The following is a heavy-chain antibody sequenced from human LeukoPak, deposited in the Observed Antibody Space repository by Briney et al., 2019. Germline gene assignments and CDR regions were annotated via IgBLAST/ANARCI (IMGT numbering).Heavy chain of an antibody. Sequence: SETLSLTCAVYGGSFSGYYWSWIRQPPGKGLEWIGEINHSGSTNYNPSLKSRVTISVDTSKNQFSLKLSSVTAADTAVYYCARGGYCTDSNCLGTFFDYWGQGTLATVSS. D-gene: IGHD2-8*02. V-gene: IGHV4-34*01. CDR2: INHSGST. J-gene: IGHJ4*02. CDR3: ARGGYCTDSNCLGTFFDY. CDR1: GGSFSGYY.